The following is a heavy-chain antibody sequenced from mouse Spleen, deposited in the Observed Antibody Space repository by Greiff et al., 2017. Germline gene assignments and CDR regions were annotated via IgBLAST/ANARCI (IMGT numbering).Heavy chain of an antibody. J-gene: IGHJ3*01. CDR1: GYTFTDYE. CDR2: IDPETGGT. Sequence: VQLQKSGAELVRPGASVTLSCKASGYTFTDYEMHWVKQTPVHGLEWIGAIDPETGGTAYNQKFKGKAILTADKSSSTAYMELRSLTSEDSAVYYCTRGDGYYETFAYWGQGTLVTVSA. CDR3: TRGDGYYETFAY. D-gene: IGHD2-3*01. V-gene: IGHV1-15*01.